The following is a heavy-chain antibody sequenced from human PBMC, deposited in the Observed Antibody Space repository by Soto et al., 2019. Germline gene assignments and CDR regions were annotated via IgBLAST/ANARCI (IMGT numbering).Heavy chain of an antibody. CDR3: ARHIAGIAYYYYGMDV. CDR2: IYYSGST. CDR1: GGSISSSNYY. D-gene: IGHD2-15*01. V-gene: IGHV4-39*01. Sequence: SETLSLTCTVSGGSISSSNYYWGWIRQPPGKGLEWIGSIYYSGSTYYNPSLTSRVTISVDTSKNQFSLKLSSVTAADTAVYYRARHIAGIAYYYYGMDVWGQGTTVTVSS. J-gene: IGHJ6*02.